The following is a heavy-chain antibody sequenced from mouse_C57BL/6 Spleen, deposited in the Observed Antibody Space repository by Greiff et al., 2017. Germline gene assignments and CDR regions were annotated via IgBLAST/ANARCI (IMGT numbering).Heavy chain of an antibody. CDR2: ISSGGAYI. D-gene: IGHD1-1*01. CDR1: GFTFSSYA. CDR3: TRDYYGSSYRYFDV. V-gene: IGHV5-9-1*02. Sequence: EVMLVESGAGLVKPGGSLKLSCAASGFTFSSYAMSWVRQTPEKRLEWVAYISSGGAYIYYADNVKGRFTISRDNARNTLYLQMSSLKSEDTAMYYCTRDYYGSSYRYFDVWGTGTTVTVSS. J-gene: IGHJ1*03.